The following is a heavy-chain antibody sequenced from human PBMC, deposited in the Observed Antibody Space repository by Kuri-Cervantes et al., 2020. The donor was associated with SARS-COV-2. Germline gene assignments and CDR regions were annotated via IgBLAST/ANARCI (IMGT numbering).Heavy chain of an antibody. Sequence: GSLRLSCTVSGGSISSYYWSWIRQPPGKGLEWIGCIYYSGSTNYNPSLKSRVTISVDTSKNQFSLKLSSVTAADTAVYYCARTHYATLLDIWGQGTMVTVSS. CDR3: ARTHYATLLDI. D-gene: IGHD2-2*01. CDR2: IYYSGST. CDR1: GGSISSYY. J-gene: IGHJ3*02. V-gene: IGHV4-59*01.